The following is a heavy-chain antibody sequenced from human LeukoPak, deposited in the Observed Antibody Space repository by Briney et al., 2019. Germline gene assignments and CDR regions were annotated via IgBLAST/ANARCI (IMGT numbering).Heavy chain of an antibody. D-gene: IGHD1-1*01. CDR2: VSGGGEDT. CDR3: AKPRAMTTGVGRYFDL. V-gene: IGHV3-23*01. Sequence: GGSLRLSCAASGFTFSSYAMSWIRQAPGKGLDWVSAVSGGGEDTYYPDSGKGRFTISRDNSKNTLYLQMNSLRVEDTAIYYCAKPRAMTTGVGRYFDLWGRGTLVTVSS. CDR1: GFTFSSYA. J-gene: IGHJ2*01.